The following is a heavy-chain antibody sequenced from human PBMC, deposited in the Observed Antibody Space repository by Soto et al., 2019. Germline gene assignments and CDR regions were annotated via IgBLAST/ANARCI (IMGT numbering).Heavy chain of an antibody. Sequence: QVQLVQSGAEVKKPGSSVKVSCKASGGTFSSYAISWVRQAPGQGLEWMGGIIPIFGTENYAQKFKGRVTITADKSTSTAYMELSSLRSEDTAVYYCASPTREWLPPARDYYYGMYVWGQGTTVNVSS. CDR1: GGTFSSYA. V-gene: IGHV1-69*06. J-gene: IGHJ6*02. CDR3: ASPTREWLPPARDYYYGMYV. D-gene: IGHD3-3*01. CDR2: IIPIFGTE.